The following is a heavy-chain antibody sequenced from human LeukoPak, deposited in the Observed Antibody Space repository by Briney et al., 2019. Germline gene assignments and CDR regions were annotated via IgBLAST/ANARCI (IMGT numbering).Heavy chain of an antibody. CDR3: ARDYYGSGSYYMRDKFDY. CDR2: INANTGNP. Sequence: GASVKVSCKSSGYSFTSYSITWVRQAPGQGLEWVGWINANTGNPTYAQGFTGRFVFSLDTSVSTAYLQISSLKAEDTAVYYCARDYYGSGSYYMRDKFDYWGQGTLVTVSS. V-gene: IGHV7-4-1*02. D-gene: IGHD3-10*01. CDR1: GYSFTSYS. J-gene: IGHJ4*02.